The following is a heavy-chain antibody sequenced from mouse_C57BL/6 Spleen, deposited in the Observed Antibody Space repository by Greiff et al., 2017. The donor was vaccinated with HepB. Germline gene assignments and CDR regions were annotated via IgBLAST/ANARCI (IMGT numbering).Heavy chain of an antibody. V-gene: IGHV5-9-1*02. CDR3: TRDGWDDWYFEV. CDR1: GFTFSSYA. Sequence: EVKLVESGEGLVKPGGSLKLSCAASGFTFSSYAMSWVRQTPEKRLEWVAYISSGGDYIYYADTVKGRFTISRDNARNTLYLQMSSLKSEDTAMYYCTRDGWDDWYFEVWGTGTTVTVSS. D-gene: IGHD4-1*01. J-gene: IGHJ1*03. CDR2: ISSGGDYI.